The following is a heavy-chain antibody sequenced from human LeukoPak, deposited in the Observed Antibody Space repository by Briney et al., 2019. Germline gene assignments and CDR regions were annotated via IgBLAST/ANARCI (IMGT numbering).Heavy chain of an antibody. Sequence: GESLKISCKGSGYSFTSYWIGWVRQMPVKGLEWMGIIYPGDSDTRYSPSFQGQVTISADKSISTAYLQWSSLKASDTAMYYCARSAHYYGSGSYYNPFIHWGQGTLVTVSS. V-gene: IGHV5-51*01. D-gene: IGHD3-10*01. CDR2: IYPGDSDT. CDR3: ARSAHYYGSGSYYNPFIH. CDR1: GYSFTSYW. J-gene: IGHJ4*02.